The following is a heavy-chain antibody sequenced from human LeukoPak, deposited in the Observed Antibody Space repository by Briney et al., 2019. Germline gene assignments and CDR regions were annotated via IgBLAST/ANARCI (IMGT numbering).Heavy chain of an antibody. Sequence: GGSLRLSCAASGFTLSSYGMHWVRQAPGKGLEWVAATWYDGSNKYYAESVKGRFTISRDNSKDTLYLQMSSLRAEDTAVYYCARARHGILTGYYLDYWGQGTLVTVSS. D-gene: IGHD3-9*01. CDR1: GFTLSSYG. CDR2: TWYDGSNK. V-gene: IGHV3-33*01. CDR3: ARARHGILTGYYLDY. J-gene: IGHJ4*02.